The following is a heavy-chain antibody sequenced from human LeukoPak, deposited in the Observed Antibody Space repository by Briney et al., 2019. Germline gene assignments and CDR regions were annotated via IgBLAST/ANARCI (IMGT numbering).Heavy chain of an antibody. CDR3: TRYYYDSSGFLIDY. D-gene: IGHD3-22*01. CDR2: IRSKANSYAT. J-gene: IGHJ4*02. Sequence: GGSLRLSCAASGFTFSGSAMHWVRQASGKGLEWVGRIRSKANSYATAYAASVKGRFTISRDDSKNTAYLQMNSLKTEDTAVYYCTRYYYDSSGFLIDYWCQGTLVTVSS. V-gene: IGHV3-73*01. CDR1: GFTFSGSA.